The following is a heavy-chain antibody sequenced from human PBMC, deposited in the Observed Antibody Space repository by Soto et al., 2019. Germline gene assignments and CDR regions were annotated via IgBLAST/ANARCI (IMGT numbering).Heavy chain of an antibody. CDR1: GFTLSAHA. D-gene: IGHD2-2*02. CDR3: ARADGCAAGTCYTGTYWYFDL. J-gene: IGHJ2*01. Sequence: GGSLRLSCAASGFTLSAHAMNWFRQAPGKGPEWVSTINRRGDKTFYADSVKGRFTISRDDSKNTLYLQMNSLRVEDTAVYYCARADGCAAGTCYTGTYWYFDLWGRGTLVTVSS. CDR2: INRRGDKT. V-gene: IGHV3-23*01.